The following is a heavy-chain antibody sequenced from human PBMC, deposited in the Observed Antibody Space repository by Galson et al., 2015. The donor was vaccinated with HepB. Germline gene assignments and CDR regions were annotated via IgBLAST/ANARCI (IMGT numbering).Heavy chain of an antibody. Sequence: SVKVSCKVSGYTLTELPMHWVRQAPGKGLEWMGGFDPEDGETIYAQKFQGRVTMTEDTSTDTAYMELSSLRSEDTAVFYCAILGSSGYSSGWYCFDYWGQGTQVTVSS. J-gene: IGHJ4*02. CDR2: FDPEDGET. V-gene: IGHV1-24*01. CDR3: AILGSSGYSSGWYCFDY. CDR1: GYTLTELP. D-gene: IGHD6-19*01.